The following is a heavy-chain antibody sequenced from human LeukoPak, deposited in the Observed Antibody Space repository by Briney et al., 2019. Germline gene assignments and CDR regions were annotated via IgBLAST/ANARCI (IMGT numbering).Heavy chain of an antibody. D-gene: IGHD6-19*01. V-gene: IGHV3-30*18. J-gene: IGHJ4*02. CDR2: ISYDGSNK. CDR3: ANPTGWSRGVDY. CDR1: GFTFSSYG. Sequence: PGGSLRLSCAASGFTFSSYGMHWVRQAPGKGLEWVAVISYDGSNKYYADSVKGRFTISRDNSKNTLYLQMNSLRAEDTAVYYCANPTGWSRGVDYWGQGTLVTVSS.